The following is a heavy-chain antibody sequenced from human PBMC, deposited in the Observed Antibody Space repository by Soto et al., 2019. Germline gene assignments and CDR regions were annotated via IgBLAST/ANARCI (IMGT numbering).Heavy chain of an antibody. CDR1: GFTFSSYN. D-gene: IGHD2-15*01. V-gene: IGHV3-48*01. CDR2: ISSSSSTI. Sequence: GGSLRLSCAASGFTFSSYNMNWVRQAPGKGLDYVSYISSSSSTIYYVVSVKGRFTISRYSATNSLYLQMNSLRAEDTAIYYCARTHRYCSGGSCFLLDYWGQGTLVTVSS. J-gene: IGHJ4*02. CDR3: ARTHRYCSGGSCFLLDY.